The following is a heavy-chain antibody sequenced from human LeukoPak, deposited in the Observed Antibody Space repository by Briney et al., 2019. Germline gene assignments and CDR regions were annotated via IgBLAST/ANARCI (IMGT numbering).Heavy chain of an antibody. Sequence: PSETLSLTCAVYGGSFSGYYWTWIRQTPEKGLEWIGEMNPSGSPNYNPSLKSRVTISVDTSKNQFSLELSSVTAADTAVYYCARGRQDVTMIVVVMTAVSYYLDVWGKGTTVTVS. CDR2: MNPSGSP. J-gene: IGHJ6*03. V-gene: IGHV4-34*01. CDR3: ARGRQDVTMIVVVMTAVSYYLDV. D-gene: IGHD3-22*01. CDR1: GGSFSGYY.